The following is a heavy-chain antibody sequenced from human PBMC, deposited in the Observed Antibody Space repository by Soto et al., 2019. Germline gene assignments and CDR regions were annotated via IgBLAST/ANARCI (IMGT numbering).Heavy chain of an antibody. Sequence: VASVKVSCKASGGTFSSYAISWVRQAPGQGLEWMGGIIPIFGTANYAQKFQGRVTITADESTSTAYMELSSLRSEDTAVYYCARDPYYYDSSGAFDYWGQGTLVTVSS. D-gene: IGHD3-22*01. CDR2: IIPIFGTA. V-gene: IGHV1-69*13. J-gene: IGHJ4*02. CDR1: GGTFSSYA. CDR3: ARDPYYYDSSGAFDY.